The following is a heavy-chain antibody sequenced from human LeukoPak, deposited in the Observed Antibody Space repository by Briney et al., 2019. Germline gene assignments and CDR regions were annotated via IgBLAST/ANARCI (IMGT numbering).Heavy chain of an antibody. Sequence: PGRSLRLSCAAPGFTFSSYGMHWVRQAPGKGLEWVAVISYDGSNKYYADSVKGRFTISRDNSKNTLYLQMNSLRAEDTAVYYCAKGALDVERDSCGADYWGQGTLVTVSA. J-gene: IGHJ4*02. CDR2: ISYDGSNK. V-gene: IGHV3-30*18. CDR3: AKGALDVERDSCGADY. D-gene: IGHD3-22*01. CDR1: GFTFSSYG.